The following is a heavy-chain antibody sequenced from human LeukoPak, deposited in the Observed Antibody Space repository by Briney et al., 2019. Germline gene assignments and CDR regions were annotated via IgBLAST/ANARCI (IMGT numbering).Heavy chain of an antibody. CDR2: IYYSGST. Sequence: PSQTLSLTCTVSGGSIRSGGYSWSWIRQHPGKGLEWIGYIYYSGSTYYNPSLKSRVTISVDTSKNQFSLKLSSVTAADTAVYYCARGLELNIFDYWGQGTLVTVSS. D-gene: IGHD1-7*01. CDR1: GGSIRSGGYS. V-gene: IGHV4-31*03. J-gene: IGHJ4*02. CDR3: ARGLELNIFDY.